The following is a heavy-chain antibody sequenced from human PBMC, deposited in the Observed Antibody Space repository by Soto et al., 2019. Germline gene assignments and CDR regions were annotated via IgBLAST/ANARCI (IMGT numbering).Heavy chain of an antibody. D-gene: IGHD1-1*01. V-gene: IGHV3-9*01. CDR1: GFTFDDYA. CDR3: AKGLKLEPNPDAFDI. CDR2: ISWNSGSI. Sequence: GGSLRLSCAASGFTFDDYAMHWVRQAPGKGLEWVSGISWNSGSIGYADSVKGRFTISRDNAKNSLYLQMNSLRAEDTSLYYCAKGLKLEPNPDAFDIWGQVTMVTVSS. J-gene: IGHJ3*02.